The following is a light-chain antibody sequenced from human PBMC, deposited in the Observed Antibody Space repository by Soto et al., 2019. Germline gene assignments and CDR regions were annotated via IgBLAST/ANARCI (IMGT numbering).Light chain of an antibody. Sequence: DIQMTQSPSSLSASVGDRVTITCRASQSISTYLHWYQLKPGKAPNLLIYAESTLQSGVPSRFSGSGSGTDFTLTISSLQPEDFATYFCQQCYSTPLTFGGGTKVDIK. CDR1: QSISTY. J-gene: IGKJ4*01. CDR2: AES. V-gene: IGKV1-39*01. CDR3: QQCYSTPLT.